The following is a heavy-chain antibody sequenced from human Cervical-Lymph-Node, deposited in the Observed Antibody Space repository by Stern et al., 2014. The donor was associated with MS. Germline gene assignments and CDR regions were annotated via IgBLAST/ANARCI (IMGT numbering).Heavy chain of an antibody. CDR2: IIPLFGTT. CDR1: GGTFSNSG. CDR3: ARDLGVGPTAY. Sequence: QLMQSGAEVRKPGSSVKVSCKASGGTFSNSGISWVRQAPGQGLEWMGGIIPLFGTTNYAQKFQGRVTITADKSTGTAFLELRSLTSDDTAVYYCARDLGVGPTAYWGQGTLVTVSS. V-gene: IGHV1-69*06. J-gene: IGHJ4*02. D-gene: IGHD1-26*01.